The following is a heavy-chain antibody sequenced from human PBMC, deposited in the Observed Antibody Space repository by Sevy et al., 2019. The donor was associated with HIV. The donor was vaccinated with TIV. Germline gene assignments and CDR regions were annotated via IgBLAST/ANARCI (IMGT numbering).Heavy chain of an antibody. Sequence: SQTLSLTCAISGDSVSTYSAAWNWIRQSPSRGLEWLGRTYYKSKWYNDYALSVKSRISINTDTPKNQISLQLNTVTPGDTAVYYCARESRWFFFHFDYWGQGTLVTVSS. CDR3: ARESRWFFFHFDY. D-gene: IGHD3-10*01. CDR2: TYYKSKWYN. V-gene: IGHV6-1*01. CDR1: GDSVSTYSAA. J-gene: IGHJ4*02.